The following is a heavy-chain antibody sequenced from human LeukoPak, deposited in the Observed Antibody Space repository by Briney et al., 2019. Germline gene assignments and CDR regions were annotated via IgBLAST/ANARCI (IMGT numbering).Heavy chain of an antibody. CDR3: ARAPKEGRGSYYFDY. V-gene: IGHV1-8*01. D-gene: IGHD1-26*01. Sequence: ASVNVSCQASVYTFPRYDINWLRQATGQELECVGWMNPNSGNTGYAQKCQGRVAMTRNTTISTAYMELSSLRSEDTAVYYCARAPKEGRGSYYFDYWGQGALVTVSS. J-gene: IGHJ4*02. CDR2: MNPNSGNT. CDR1: VYTFPRYD.